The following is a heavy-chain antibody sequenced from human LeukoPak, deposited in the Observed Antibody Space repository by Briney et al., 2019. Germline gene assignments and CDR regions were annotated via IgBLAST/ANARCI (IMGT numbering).Heavy chain of an antibody. Sequence: GESLQISCKGSGYSFTSYWIGWVRPMPGKGLEWMGIIYPGDSDTRYSPSFQGQVTISADKSISTAYLQWSSLKASDTAMYYCARPIHGNWNAFDYWGQGTLVTVSS. CDR3: ARPIHGNWNAFDY. J-gene: IGHJ4*02. CDR1: GYSFTSYW. D-gene: IGHD1-1*01. V-gene: IGHV5-51*01. CDR2: IYPGDSDT.